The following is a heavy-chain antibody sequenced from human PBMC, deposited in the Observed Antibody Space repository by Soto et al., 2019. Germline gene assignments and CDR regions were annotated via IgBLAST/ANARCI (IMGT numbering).Heavy chain of an antibody. J-gene: IGHJ4*02. CDR1: GYTFTSNY. CDR3: ARASITNYFDL. V-gene: IGHV1-46*01. D-gene: IGHD1-20*01. CDR2: IDPSTGTT. Sequence: HVQLMQSGAEVKKPGASVKISCKASGYTFTSNYLHWVRQAPGQGPEWMGIIDPSTGTTDYSQRFRDRVTMTRDTSTTTVYMQLGSLKSDEMVVYYWARASITNYFDLWGQGTLVTVSS.